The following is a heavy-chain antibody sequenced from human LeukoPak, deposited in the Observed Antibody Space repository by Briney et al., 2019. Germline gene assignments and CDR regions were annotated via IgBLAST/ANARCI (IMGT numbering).Heavy chain of an antibody. CDR2: MNPNSGRR. CDR3: VRGLRSDY. J-gene: IGHJ4*02. Sequence: ASVKVSCMASGYTFSNYDINWVRQAPGQGLEWMGQMNPNSGRRDYAQKFQGRVTMTRNSSINTAYVELTSLRSDDTAVYCWVRGLRSDYWGQGTLVTVSS. CDR1: GYTFSNYD. V-gene: IGHV1-8*01. D-gene: IGHD3-16*02.